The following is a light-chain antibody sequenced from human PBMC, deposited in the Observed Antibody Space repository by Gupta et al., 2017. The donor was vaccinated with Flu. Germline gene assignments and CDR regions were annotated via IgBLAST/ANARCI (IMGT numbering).Light chain of an antibody. V-gene: IGKV2-28*01. Sequence: VTPGESASISCRSSQSLLHSNGYNFLNWYLQKPGQAPQVLIFLVGRRASGVPDRFSGTGSGTDFTLKISRVEAEDVGIYYCMQGPNTPGTFGQGTKVEVK. CDR2: LVG. J-gene: IGKJ1*01. CDR1: QSLLHSNGYNF. CDR3: MQGPNTPGT.